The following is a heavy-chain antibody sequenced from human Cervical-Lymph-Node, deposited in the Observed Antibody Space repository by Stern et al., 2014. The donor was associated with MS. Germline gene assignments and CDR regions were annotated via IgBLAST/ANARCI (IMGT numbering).Heavy chain of an antibody. CDR1: GFSLSNARMG. J-gene: IGHJ2*01. CDR2: IFSNDEK. D-gene: IGHD5-24*01. Sequence: QVTLRESGPVLVKPTETLTLTCTVSGFSLSNARMGVSWIRQPPGKALEWLATIFSNDEKSYSTSLKSRLTISKDTSKSQVVLTMTNMDPVDTATYYCARLEMATITPWYFDLWGRGTLVTVSS. CDR3: ARLEMATITPWYFDL. V-gene: IGHV2-26*01.